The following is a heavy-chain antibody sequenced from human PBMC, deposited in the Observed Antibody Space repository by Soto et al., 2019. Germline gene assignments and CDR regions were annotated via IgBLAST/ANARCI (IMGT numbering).Heavy chain of an antibody. CDR2: INHSGST. J-gene: IGHJ4*02. V-gene: IGHV4-34*01. CDR3: ARTSAARPPNFDY. Sequence: PSETLSLTCAVYGGSFSGYYWSWIRQPPGKGLEWIGEINHSGSTNYNPSLKSRVTISVDTSKNQFSLKLSSVTAADTAVYYCARTSAARPPNFDYWGQGTLVTVSS. CDR1: GGSFSGYY. D-gene: IGHD6-6*01.